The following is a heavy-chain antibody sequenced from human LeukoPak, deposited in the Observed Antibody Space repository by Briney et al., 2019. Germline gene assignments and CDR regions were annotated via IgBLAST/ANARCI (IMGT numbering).Heavy chain of an antibody. CDR1: GITLSNYG. CDR2: ISGSGGGT. Sequence: GGSLRLSCAVSGITLSNYGMSWARQAPGKGLEWVAGISGSGGGTNYADSVKGRFTISRDNPKNTLYLQMHSLRAEDTAVYFCAKRGVVVRVILVGFHKEATYFDSWGQGALVTVSS. D-gene: IGHD3-10*01. V-gene: IGHV3-23*01. J-gene: IGHJ4*02. CDR3: AKRGVVVRVILVGFHKEATYFDS.